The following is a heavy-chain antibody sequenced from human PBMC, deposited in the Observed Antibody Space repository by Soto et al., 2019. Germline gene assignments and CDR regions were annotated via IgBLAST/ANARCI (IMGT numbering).Heavy chain of an antibody. Sequence: SETLSLTCAVYGGSFSGYYWSWIRQPPGKGLEWIGEINHSGSTNYNPSLKSRVTISVDTSKNQFSLKLSSVTAADTAVYYCARIKHWELRRNGMDVWGQATTVTVSS. J-gene: IGHJ6*02. CDR2: INHSGST. CDR3: ARIKHWELRRNGMDV. V-gene: IGHV4-34*01. CDR1: GGSFSGYY. D-gene: IGHD1-26*01.